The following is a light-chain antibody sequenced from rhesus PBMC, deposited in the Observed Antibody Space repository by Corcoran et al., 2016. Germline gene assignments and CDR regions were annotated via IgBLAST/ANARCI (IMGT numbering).Light chain of an antibody. J-gene: IGKJ1*01. CDR1: QGISSW. V-gene: IGKV1-22*01. CDR3: LQYSSSPWT. CDR2: KAS. Sequence: DIQMTQSPSSLSASVGDKVTSTCRASQGISSWLAWYQQKPGNAPKLLIYKASRLQSGVPSRVSGRGSGTDFTLTISSLQPEDFATYYCLQYSSSPWTFGQGTKVEIK.